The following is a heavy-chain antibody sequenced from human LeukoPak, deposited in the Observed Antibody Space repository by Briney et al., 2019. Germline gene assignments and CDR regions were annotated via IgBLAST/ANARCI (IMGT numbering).Heavy chain of an antibody. V-gene: IGHV5-51*01. Sequence: GESLKISCKGSGYSFTSYWIGWVRQTPGKGLEWMGIIYPGDSDTRYSPSFQGQVTISADKSISTAYLQWSSLKASDTAMYYCARHSYCSSTSCYRFFDYWGQGTLVTVSS. CDR1: GYSFTSYW. J-gene: IGHJ4*02. CDR3: ARHSYCSSTSCYRFFDY. CDR2: IYPGDSDT. D-gene: IGHD2-2*01.